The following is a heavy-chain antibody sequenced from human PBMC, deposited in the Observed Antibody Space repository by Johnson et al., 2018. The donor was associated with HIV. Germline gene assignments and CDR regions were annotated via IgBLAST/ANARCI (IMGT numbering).Heavy chain of an antibody. J-gene: IGHJ3*01. CDR1: GFTFDNYA. V-gene: IGHV3-9*01. D-gene: IGHD1-26*01. Sequence: QLVESGGGLVQPGRSLRLSCAASGFTFDNYAMHWVRQAPGKGLEWVSGISWNSGSIGYADSVKGRFTISRDNAKNSLYLQLTSLRAEDTAFYYCARRASGSLSFDLWGQGTMVAVSS. CDR2: ISWNSGSI. CDR3: ARRASGSLSFDL.